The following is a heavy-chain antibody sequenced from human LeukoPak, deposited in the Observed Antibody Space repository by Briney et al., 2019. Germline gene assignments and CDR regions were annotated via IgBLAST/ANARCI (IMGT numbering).Heavy chain of an antibody. D-gene: IGHD1-26*01. CDR1: GFTFSSYW. CDR3: ARVGTGSYHFDY. V-gene: IGHV3-74*01. Sequence: GGSLRLSCAASGFTFSSYWMHWVRQAPGKGLVWVSRIKTDGSTTSYADSVKGRFTISRDNAKNTLYLQMNSLRAEDTAVYYCARVGTGSYHFDYWGQGTLVTVSS. CDR2: IKTDGSTT. J-gene: IGHJ4*02.